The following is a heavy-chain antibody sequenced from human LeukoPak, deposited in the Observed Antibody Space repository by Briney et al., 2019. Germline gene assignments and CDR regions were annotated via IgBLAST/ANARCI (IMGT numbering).Heavy chain of an antibody. CDR1: GFTFSSYA. Sequence: GGSLRLSCAASGFTFSSYAMSWVRQAQGKGLEWVSAISGSGGSTYYADSVKGRFTISRDNSKNTLYLQMNNLRAEDTAVYYCAKVYDSSGYLFDYWGQGTLVTVSS. J-gene: IGHJ4*02. CDR2: ISGSGGST. CDR3: AKVYDSSGYLFDY. D-gene: IGHD3-22*01. V-gene: IGHV3-23*01.